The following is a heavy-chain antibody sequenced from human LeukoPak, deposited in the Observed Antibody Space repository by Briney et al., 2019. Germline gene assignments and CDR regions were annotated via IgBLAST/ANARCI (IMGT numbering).Heavy chain of an antibody. V-gene: IGHV3-23*01. Sequence: GGSLRLSCAASGFTFSSYAMSWVRQAPGKGLEWVSDISGSGANRYYGDSVKGRFTISRDNSKNTLYLQMNSLRAEDTAVYYCATQIRDPPDYWGQGTLVTVSS. CDR3: ATQIRDPPDY. CDR1: GFTFSSYA. J-gene: IGHJ4*02. CDR2: ISGSGANR.